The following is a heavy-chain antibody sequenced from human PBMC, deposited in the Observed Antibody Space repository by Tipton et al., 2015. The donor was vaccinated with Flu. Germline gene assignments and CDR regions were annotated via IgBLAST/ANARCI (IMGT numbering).Heavy chain of an antibody. CDR3: ARGGQWLDEYFRH. J-gene: IGHJ1*01. D-gene: IGHD6-19*01. CDR2: IYTSGST. CDR1: GGSISSGSYY. Sequence: TLSLTCTVSGGSISSGSYYWSWIRQPAGKGLEWIGRIYTSGSTNYNPSLKSRVTISVDTSKNQFSLKLSSVTAADTAVYYCARGGQWLDEYFRHGGQGTLVTVSS. V-gene: IGHV4-61*02.